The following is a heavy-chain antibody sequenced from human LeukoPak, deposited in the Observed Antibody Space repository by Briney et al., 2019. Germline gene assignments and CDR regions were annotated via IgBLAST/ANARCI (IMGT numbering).Heavy chain of an antibody. V-gene: IGHV1-69*13. CDR2: IIPIFGTA. CDR3: ARSSSGWSYWYFDL. J-gene: IGHJ2*01. Sequence: ASVKVSCKASGGTFSSYAISWVRQAPGQGLEWMGGIIPIFGTANYAQKFQGRVTITADESTSTAYMELSSLRSEDTAVYYCARSSSGWSYWYFDLWGRGTLVTVSS. D-gene: IGHD6-19*01. CDR1: GGTFSSYA.